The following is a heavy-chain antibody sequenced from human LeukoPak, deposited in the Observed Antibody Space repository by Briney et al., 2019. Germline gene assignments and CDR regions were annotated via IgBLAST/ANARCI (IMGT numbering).Heavy chain of an antibody. Sequence: SETLSLTCTVSGYSISSGYYWDWIRQPPGKGLEWIGSIFHSGSTYYNPSLRSRVTISVDTSKNQFSLKLSSVTAADTAVYYCARGSSTAATIAYWGQGTLVTVSS. J-gene: IGHJ4*02. CDR1: GYSISSGYY. CDR2: IFHSGST. D-gene: IGHD5-12*01. V-gene: IGHV4-38-2*02. CDR3: ARGSSTAATIAY.